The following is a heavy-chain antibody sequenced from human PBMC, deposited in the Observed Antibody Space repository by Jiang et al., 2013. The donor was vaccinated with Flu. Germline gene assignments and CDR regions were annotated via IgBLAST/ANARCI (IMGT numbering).Heavy chain of an antibody. CDR3: ARLTYGDYGESGWFDP. CDR1: GFTFSDYY. CDR2: ISSSSSYT. V-gene: IGHV3-11*03. Sequence: RLSCAASGFTFSDYYMSWIRQAPGKGLEWVSYISSSSSYTNYADSVKGRFTISRDNAKNSLYLQMNSLRAEDTAVYYCARLTYGDYGESGWFDPWGQGTLVTVSS. J-gene: IGHJ5*02. D-gene: IGHD4-17*01.